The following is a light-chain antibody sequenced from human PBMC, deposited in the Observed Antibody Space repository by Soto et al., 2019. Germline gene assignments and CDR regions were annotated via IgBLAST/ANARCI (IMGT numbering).Light chain of an antibody. V-gene: IGKV3-15*01. CDR1: QNVSSN. CDR2: GAS. CDR3: QQYDNWPPLT. J-gene: IGKJ4*01. Sequence: EIVMTQSPATLSVSPGDRATLYCRAGQNVSSNLAWYQQKFGQAPTLLIYGASTRATGIPARFSGSGSGTEFSLTISSLQSEDCAVYYCQQYDNWPPLTFGGGTKVEIK.